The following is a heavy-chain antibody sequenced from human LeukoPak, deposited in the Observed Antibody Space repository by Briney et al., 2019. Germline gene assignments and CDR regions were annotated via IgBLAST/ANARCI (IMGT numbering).Heavy chain of an antibody. Sequence: SETLSLTCTVPGGSISSYYWSWIRPPPGKGLEWIGYIYYSGSTNYNPSLKSRVTISVDTSKNQFSLKLSSVTAADTAVYYCARSLRGNGMDVWGQGTTVTVSS. CDR1: GGSISSYY. CDR2: IYYSGST. J-gene: IGHJ6*02. V-gene: IGHV4-59*01. CDR3: ARSLRGNGMDV. D-gene: IGHD4-17*01.